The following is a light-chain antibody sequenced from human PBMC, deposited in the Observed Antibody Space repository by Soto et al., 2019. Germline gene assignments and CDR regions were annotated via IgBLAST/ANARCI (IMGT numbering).Light chain of an antibody. CDR2: GAP. CDR3: QQYGSSSYT. J-gene: IGKJ2*01. CDR1: QSVSSSY. Sequence: EIVLTQSPGPLSLSPGERATLSCRASQSVSSSYLAWYQQKPGQAPRLLIYGAPSRATGIPDRFSGSGAGTDFTLTISRREPEDFALYYCQQYGSSSYTFGQGTKLEIK. V-gene: IGKV3-20*01.